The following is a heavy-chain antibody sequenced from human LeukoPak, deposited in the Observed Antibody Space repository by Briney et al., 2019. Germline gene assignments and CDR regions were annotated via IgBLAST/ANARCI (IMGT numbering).Heavy chain of an antibody. CDR3: ARGGGLDV. Sequence: GGSLRLSCAASGFTFSDYAMNWVRQAPGKGLEWVASINHNGNVNYYVDSVKGRFTISRDNAKNSLYLQMSNLRAEDTAVYFCARGGGLDVWGQGATVTVSS. D-gene: IGHD3-16*01. J-gene: IGHJ6*02. V-gene: IGHV3-7*03. CDR2: INHNGNVN. CDR1: GFTFSDYA.